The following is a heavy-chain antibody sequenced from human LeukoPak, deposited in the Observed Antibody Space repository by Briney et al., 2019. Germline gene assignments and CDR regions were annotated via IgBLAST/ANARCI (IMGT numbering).Heavy chain of an antibody. J-gene: IGHJ5*02. D-gene: IGHD2-2*01. CDR1: GGSISSSSYY. Sequence: PSETLSLTCTVSGGSISSSSYYWGWIRQPPGKGLEWIGSIYYSGSTYYNPSLKSRVTISVDTSKNQFSLKLSSVTAADTAVYYCARGSSIVVVPAAFPDWFDPWGQGTLVTVSS. V-gene: IGHV4-39*07. CDR3: ARGSSIVVVPAAFPDWFDP. CDR2: IYYSGST.